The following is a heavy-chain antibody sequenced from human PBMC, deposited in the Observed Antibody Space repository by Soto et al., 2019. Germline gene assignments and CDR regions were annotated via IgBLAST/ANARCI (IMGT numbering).Heavy chain of an antibody. CDR3: AKEWDGGRGYFDY. J-gene: IGHJ4*02. V-gene: IGHV4-34*02. D-gene: IGHD1-26*01. CDR2: TSHSGGT. Sequence: QVQLQQWGAGLLKPSETLSLTCAVYGGSLSGYYWSWIRQPPGKGPEWIGETSHSGGTNYNPSLKSRVTITVDTSKVPVSLNLSSAAAADTEIYYWAKEWDGGRGYFDYWGQGTLVTVSS. CDR1: GGSLSGYY.